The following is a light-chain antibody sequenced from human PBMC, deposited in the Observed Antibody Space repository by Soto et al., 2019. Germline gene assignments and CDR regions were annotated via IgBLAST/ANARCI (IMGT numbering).Light chain of an antibody. J-gene: IGLJ3*02. CDR1: TSDIGFSNF. CDR3: SSYTTSTTPV. Sequence: QSALTQPASVSGSPGQSITFSCTGTTSDIGFSNFVSWYQQHPGKAPKLMIYEVTYRPSGVSDRFSGSKSGNTASLTNSGLQDEDEAHYYCSSYTTSTTPVFGGGTKLTVL. V-gene: IGLV2-14*01. CDR2: EVT.